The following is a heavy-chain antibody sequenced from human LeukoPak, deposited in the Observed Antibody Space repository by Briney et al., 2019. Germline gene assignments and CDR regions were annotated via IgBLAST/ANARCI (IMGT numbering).Heavy chain of an antibody. Sequence: SETLSLTCTVSGGSIGSYYWSWIWQPPGKGLEWIGYIYYSGSTNHNPSLKSRVTISVDTSKNQFSLKLSSVTAADTAVYYCARAPWGRSDFWSGHPYYFDYWGQGTLVTASS. CDR2: IYYSGST. V-gene: IGHV4-59*01. J-gene: IGHJ4*02. D-gene: IGHD3-3*01. CDR1: GGSIGSYY. CDR3: ARAPWGRSDFWSGHPYYFDY.